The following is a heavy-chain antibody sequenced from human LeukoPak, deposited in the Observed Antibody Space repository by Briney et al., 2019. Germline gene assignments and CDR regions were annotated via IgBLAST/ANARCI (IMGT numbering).Heavy chain of an antibody. CDR1: GFTFSSYS. Sequence: GGSLRLSCAASGFTFSSYSMNWVRQAPGKGLEWVSSIISSSSYIYYADSVKGRFTISRDNAKNSLYLQMNSLRAEDTAVYYCASGRELDYFDYWGQGTLVTVSS. D-gene: IGHD1-26*01. J-gene: IGHJ4*02. V-gene: IGHV3-21*01. CDR2: IISSSSYI. CDR3: ASGRELDYFDY.